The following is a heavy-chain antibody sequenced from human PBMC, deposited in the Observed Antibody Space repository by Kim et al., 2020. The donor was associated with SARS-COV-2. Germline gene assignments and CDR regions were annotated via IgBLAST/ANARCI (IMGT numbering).Heavy chain of an antibody. CDR2: VNSRGTVT. Sequence: GGSLRLSCTASGLTFNSREMNWVRQSPGQGLEWISYVNSRGTVTYYADSVKGRFTISRDNAKNSVYLQMNSLRAEDTAIYYCARDPPRSGYNYVDDQNHDMDVWGQGTTVTVS. CDR1: GLTFNSRE. D-gene: IGHD1-1*01. V-gene: IGHV3-48*03. CDR3: ARDPPRSGYNYVDDQNHDMDV. J-gene: IGHJ6*02.